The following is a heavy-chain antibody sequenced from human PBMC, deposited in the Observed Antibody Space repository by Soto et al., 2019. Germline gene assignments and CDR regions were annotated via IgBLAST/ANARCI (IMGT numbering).Heavy chain of an antibody. J-gene: IGHJ6*02. CDR1: SGSISSSNW. CDR2: IYHSGST. Sequence: SETLSLTCAVSSGSISSSNWWSWVRQPPGKGLEWIGEIYHSGSTNYNPSLKSRVTISVDKSKNQFSLKLSSVTAADTAVYYCARGGGLWFGELSRYYYYGMDVWGQGTTVTVSS. V-gene: IGHV4-4*02. D-gene: IGHD3-10*01. CDR3: ARGGGLWFGELSRYYYYGMDV.